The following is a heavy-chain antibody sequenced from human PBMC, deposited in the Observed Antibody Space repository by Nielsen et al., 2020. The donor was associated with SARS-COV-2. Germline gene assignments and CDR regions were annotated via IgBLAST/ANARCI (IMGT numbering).Heavy chain of an antibody. CDR3: AREPGGYLDY. V-gene: IGHV3-30*02. CDR1: GFTFSSYA. Sequence: LSLTCAASGFTFSSYAMHWVRQAPGKGLELVAFIRYDGSNKYYADSVKGRFTISRDNSKNTLYLQMNSLRAEDTAVYYCAREPGGYLDYWGQGTLVTVSS. D-gene: IGHD2-8*02. CDR2: IRYDGSNK. J-gene: IGHJ4*02.